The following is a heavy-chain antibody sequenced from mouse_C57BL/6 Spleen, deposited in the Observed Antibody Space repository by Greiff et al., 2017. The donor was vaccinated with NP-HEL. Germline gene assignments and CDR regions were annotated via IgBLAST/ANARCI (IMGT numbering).Heavy chain of an antibody. J-gene: IGHJ4*01. D-gene: IGHD2-2*01. CDR2: INPNNGGT. CDR1: GYTFTDYY. V-gene: IGHV1-26*01. Sequence: EVQLQQSGPELVKPGASVKISCKASGYTFTDYYMNWVKQSHGKSLEWIGDINPNNGGTSYNQKFKGKATLTVDKSSSTAYMELRSLTSEDSAVYYCARGYGYDAVYAMDYWGQGTSVTVSS. CDR3: ARGYGYDAVYAMDY.